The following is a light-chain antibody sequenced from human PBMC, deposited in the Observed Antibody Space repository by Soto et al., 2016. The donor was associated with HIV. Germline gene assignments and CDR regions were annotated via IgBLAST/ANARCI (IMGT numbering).Light chain of an antibody. CDR2: KAS. J-gene: IGKJ1*01. Sequence: DIQMTQSPSTLSASVGDRITITCRASQSISNWLAWYQQKPGKAPKLLIYKASTLESGVPSRFSGSGSGTEFTLTISSLQPDDSATYYCQQYTTYSFGQGPRLKSN. CDR1: QSISNW. V-gene: IGKV1-5*03. CDR3: QQYTTYS.